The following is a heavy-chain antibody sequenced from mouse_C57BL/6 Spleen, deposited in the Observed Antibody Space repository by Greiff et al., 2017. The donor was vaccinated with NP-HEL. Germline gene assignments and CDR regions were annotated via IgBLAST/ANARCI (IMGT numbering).Heavy chain of an antibody. CDR3: TRKLGEYAMDY. V-gene: IGHV1-15*01. CDR1: GYTFTDYE. CDR2: IDPETGGT. Sequence: QVQLKESGAELVRPGASVTLSCKASGYTFTDYEMHWVKQTPVHGLEWIGAIDPETGGTAYNQKFKGKAILTADKSSSTAYMELRSLTSEDSAVYYCTRKLGEYAMDYWGQGTSVTVSS. J-gene: IGHJ4*01. D-gene: IGHD3-3*01.